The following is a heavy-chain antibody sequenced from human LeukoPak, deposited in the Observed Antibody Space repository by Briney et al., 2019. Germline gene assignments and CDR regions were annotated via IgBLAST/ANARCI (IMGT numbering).Heavy chain of an antibody. Sequence: SETLSLTCAVSDGSISSSNWWSWVRQPPGQGLEWIGEIYHSGSTNYNPSLKSRVTISVDKSKNQFSLKLSSVTAADTAVYYCARKVLMVYAGNVYYYYGMDVWGQGTTVTVSS. CDR2: IYHSGST. V-gene: IGHV4-4*02. CDR3: ARKVLMVYAGNVYYYYGMDV. D-gene: IGHD2-8*01. CDR1: DGSISSSNW. J-gene: IGHJ6*02.